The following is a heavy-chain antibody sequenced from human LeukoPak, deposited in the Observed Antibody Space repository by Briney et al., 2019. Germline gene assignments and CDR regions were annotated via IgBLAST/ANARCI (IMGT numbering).Heavy chain of an antibody. CDR2: IYYSGST. J-gene: IGHJ5*02. CDR3: ARGEEYSGDDVSWFDP. V-gene: IGHV4-31*03. CDR1: GGSISSGGYY. Sequence: SQTLSLTCTVSGGSISSGGYYWNWIRQYPGKGLEWIGYIYYSGSTYYNPSLKSRVTISVDTSKNQFSLKLSSVTAADTAVYYCARGEEYSGDDVSWFDPWGQGTLLTVSS. D-gene: IGHD5-12*01.